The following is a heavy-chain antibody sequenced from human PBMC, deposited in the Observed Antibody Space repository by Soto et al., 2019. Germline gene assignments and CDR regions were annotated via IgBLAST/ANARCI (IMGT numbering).Heavy chain of an antibody. J-gene: IGHJ4*02. V-gene: IGHV1-46*01. CDR2: INPNGGST. CDR3: ARDLTAADY. Sequence: QVQLMQSGAEVKKPGASVTISCKASGYTFTSYYIHWVRQAPRQGLEWMAIINPNGGSTNYAQKFQGRVTVTRDTSTSTVNMELSSLSSEDTAVYYCARDLTAADYWGQGTLVTVSS. D-gene: IGHD2-21*02. CDR1: GYTFTSYY.